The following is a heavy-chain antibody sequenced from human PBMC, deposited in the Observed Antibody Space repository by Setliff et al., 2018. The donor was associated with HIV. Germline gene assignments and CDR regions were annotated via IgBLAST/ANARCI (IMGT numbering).Heavy chain of an antibody. D-gene: IGHD1-1*01. CDR1: GGSMSSYY. J-gene: IGHJ6*03. CDR2: IYYSGST. V-gene: IGHV4-59*08. Sequence: SETLSLTCTVSGGSMSSYYWSWIRQPPGKGLEWIGCIYYSGSTNYNPSLKSRVTISVDTSKNQFSLKLRSVTAADTAVYYCVRTYNDLENYYHHYYYMDVWGKGTTVTVSS. CDR3: VRTYNDLENYYHHYYYMDV.